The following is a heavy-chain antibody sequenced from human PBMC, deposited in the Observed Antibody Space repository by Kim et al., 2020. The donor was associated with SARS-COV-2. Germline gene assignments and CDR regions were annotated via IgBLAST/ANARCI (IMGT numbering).Heavy chain of an antibody. V-gene: IGHV3-15*01. CDR3: CTGPLDY. CDR1: GITFKISW. J-gene: IGHJ4*02. D-gene: IGHD3-10*01. CDR2: ITSKNDGGTT. Sequence: GGSLRLSCAASGITFKISWMSWVRQVPGKGLEWIGRITSKNDGGTTDYVAPVKGRFTIARDDSKNTLTLQMNSLKTADTSYYYCCTGPLDYWCQGTQVTV.